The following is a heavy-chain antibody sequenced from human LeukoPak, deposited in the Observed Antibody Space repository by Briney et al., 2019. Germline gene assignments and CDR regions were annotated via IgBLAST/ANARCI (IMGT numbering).Heavy chain of an antibody. V-gene: IGHV4-34*01. D-gene: IGHD2-8*02. J-gene: IGHJ3*02. CDR3: ARLLVGDI. Sequence: PSETLSLTCAVYGGSFSGYYWSWIRQPPGKGLEWIGEINHSGSTNYDPSLKSRVIISVDTSKNQFSLKLSSVTAADTAVYYCARLLVGDIWGQGTMVTVSS. CDR2: INHSGST. CDR1: GGSFSGYY.